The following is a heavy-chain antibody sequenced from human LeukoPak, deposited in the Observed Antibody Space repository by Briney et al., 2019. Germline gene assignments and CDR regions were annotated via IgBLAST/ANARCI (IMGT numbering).Heavy chain of an antibody. Sequence: ASVKVSCKASGDIFTNYGISWVRQAPGQGLEWMGWISPYNGNTNYPQKLQGRVTLTTDTSTTTAYMELRSLRSDDTAVYYCARVNLRAFDYWGQRTLVTVSS. CDR1: GDIFTNYG. CDR3: ARVNLRAFDY. V-gene: IGHV1-18*01. J-gene: IGHJ4*02. CDR2: ISPYNGNT.